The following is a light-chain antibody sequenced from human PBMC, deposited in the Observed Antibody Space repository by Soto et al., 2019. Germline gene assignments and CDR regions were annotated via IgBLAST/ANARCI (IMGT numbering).Light chain of an antibody. V-gene: IGKV1-12*01. CDR3: QQSHTFPIT. Sequence: DIPMNQSPSSLSASVGDSVTITCRASRVISSWLAWYQQKPGKAPNLLIYAASNLQSGVPSRFSASGSGTDFTLTINNLQPEDFATYYCQQSHTFPITFGQGTRLEIK. CDR2: AAS. CDR1: RVISSW. J-gene: IGKJ5*01.